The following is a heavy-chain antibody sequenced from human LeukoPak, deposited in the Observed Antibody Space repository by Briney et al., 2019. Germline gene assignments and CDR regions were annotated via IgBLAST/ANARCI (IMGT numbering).Heavy chain of an antibody. Sequence: ASVTVSCKASGYTFTSYYMHWVRQAPGQGLEWMGIINPSGGSTSYAQKFQGRVTMTRDTSTSTVYMELSSLRSEDTAVYYCARGLGTRIVATILVFDYWGQGTLVTVSS. J-gene: IGHJ4*02. CDR3: ARGLGTRIVATILVFDY. V-gene: IGHV1-46*01. CDR2: INPSGGST. CDR1: GYTFTSYY. D-gene: IGHD5-12*01.